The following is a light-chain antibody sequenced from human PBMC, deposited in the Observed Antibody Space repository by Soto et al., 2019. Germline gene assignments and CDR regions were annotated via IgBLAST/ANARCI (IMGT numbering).Light chain of an antibody. V-gene: IGKV3D-20*02. CDR3: QQRSDWPIT. J-gene: IGKJ5*01. Sequence: EIVLTQSPGILSLSPGERATLPCRASQSVSNDFLAWYQQKPGQAPRLLIYGASTRATDVPDRFSGSGSGADFTLTISRLEPEDFAVYYCQQRSDWPITFGQGTRLEIK. CDR2: GAS. CDR1: QSVSNDF.